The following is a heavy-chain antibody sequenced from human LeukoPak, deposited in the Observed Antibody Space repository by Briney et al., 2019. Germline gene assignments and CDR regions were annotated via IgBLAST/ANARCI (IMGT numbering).Heavy chain of an antibody. CDR2: TYYRSKWFN. V-gene: IGHV6-1*01. CDR1: GDSVSSNSAA. D-gene: IGHD3-16*01. J-gene: IGHJ4*02. CDR3: ARDGGLGLDYFDY. Sequence: SQTLSLTCALSGDSVSSNSAAWNWVRQSPSRGLEWLGRTYYRSKWFNDYSISVKSRITVNPDTSKNQFSLQLTSVTPEDTAVYYCARDGGLGLDYFDYWGQGTLVTVSS.